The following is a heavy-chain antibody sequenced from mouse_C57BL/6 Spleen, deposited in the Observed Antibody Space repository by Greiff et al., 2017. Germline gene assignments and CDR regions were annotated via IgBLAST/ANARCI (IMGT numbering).Heavy chain of an antibody. Sequence: EVNVVESGGGLVKPGGSLKLSCAASGFTFSDYGMHWVRQAPEKGLEWVAYISSGSSTIYYADTVKGRFTISRDHAKNTLFLQMTSLRSEDTAMYYCARGDGYYTSTGYAMDYWGQGTSVTVSS. CDR3: ARGDGYYTSTGYAMDY. CDR2: ISSGSSTI. J-gene: IGHJ4*01. V-gene: IGHV5-17*01. CDR1: GFTFSDYG. D-gene: IGHD2-3*01.